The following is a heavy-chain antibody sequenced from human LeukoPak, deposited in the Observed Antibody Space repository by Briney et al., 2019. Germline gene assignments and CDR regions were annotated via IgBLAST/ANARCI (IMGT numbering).Heavy chain of an antibody. Sequence: GGSLRLSCAGSGFTFSDYTMHWVRQGPGKGLEYVSAITANARSKYHADSVRGRFTISRDNSKDTLYLQMGSLRPEDTAVYYCARRITLRRYCSGGSCCSHFDYWGQGTLVTVSS. J-gene: IGHJ4*02. D-gene: IGHD2-15*01. V-gene: IGHV3-64*02. CDR2: ITANARSK. CDR1: GFTFSDYT. CDR3: ARRITLRRYCSGGSCCSHFDY.